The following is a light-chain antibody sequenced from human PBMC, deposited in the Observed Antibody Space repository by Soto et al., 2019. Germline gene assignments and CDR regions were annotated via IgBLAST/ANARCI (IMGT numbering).Light chain of an antibody. CDR3: QQYDTSPRT. J-gene: IGKJ1*01. Sequence: EIGLTQSPGTLSLSPGERATLSCRASQNLGSGYLAWYQQKPGQAPRILIYAASSRATGIPDRFSGSGSGTDFTLSISRLEPEDFAVYYCQQYDTSPRTFGQGTKVDVK. CDR1: QNLGSGY. CDR2: AAS. V-gene: IGKV3-20*01.